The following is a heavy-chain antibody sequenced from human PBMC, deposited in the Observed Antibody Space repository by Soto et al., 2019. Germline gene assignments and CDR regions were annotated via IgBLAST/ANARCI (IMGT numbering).Heavy chain of an antibody. V-gene: IGHV1-18*01. CDR2: ISAYTGNT. CDR1: GYTFTSYG. J-gene: IGHJ4*02. D-gene: IGHD3-10*01. Sequence: QVQLVQSGAEVKKPGASVKISCKASGYTFTSYGISWVRQAPGQGLEWMGWISAYTGNTNNAQKLQGRVNMTTDPSTSTAYMERMSLRSDDTAVYYCARDKGFGELLVWGQGALGTVSS. CDR3: ARDKGFGELLV.